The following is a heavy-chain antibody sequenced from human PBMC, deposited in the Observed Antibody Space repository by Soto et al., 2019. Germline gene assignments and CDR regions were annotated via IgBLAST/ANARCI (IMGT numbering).Heavy chain of an antibody. V-gene: IGHV3-20*04. CDR1: GFNFDDYG. CDR2: INWNGVST. D-gene: IGHD4-17*01. J-gene: IGHJ3*02. Sequence: EVQLVESGGTMIRPGGSLRLSCAASGFNFDDYGMSWVRQAPGKGLEWVSGINWNGVSTGYADSLKGRFTISRDNAKNFLYLQMNSLRVEDTALYYCARGLTTSITLDAFDSWGQGTMVTVSS. CDR3: ARGLTTSITLDAFDS.